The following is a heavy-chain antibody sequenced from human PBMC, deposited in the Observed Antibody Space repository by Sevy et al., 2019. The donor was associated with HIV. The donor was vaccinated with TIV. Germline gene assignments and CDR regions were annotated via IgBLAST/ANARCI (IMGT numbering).Heavy chain of an antibody. V-gene: IGHV1-24*01. CDR2: FDPEDGDPEDGKT. Sequence: ASVKVSCKVSGYTLAKFSIHWVRQAPGKGLEWMTSFDPEDGDPEDGKTIYAQKFLGRVTMTEDTSTDTAYMELSSLRSDDTAVYYCAITKDYYDSSGYPFDYWGQGTLVTVSS. D-gene: IGHD3-22*01. J-gene: IGHJ4*02. CDR1: GYTLAKFS. CDR3: AITKDYYDSSGYPFDY.